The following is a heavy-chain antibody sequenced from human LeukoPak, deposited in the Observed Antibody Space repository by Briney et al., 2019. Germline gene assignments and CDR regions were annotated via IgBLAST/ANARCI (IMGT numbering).Heavy chain of an antibody. D-gene: IGHD1-26*01. V-gene: IGHV3-49*03. J-gene: IGHJ4*02. CDR3: TTEVGKWELSRFDF. CDR1: GFTFGDYA. CDR2: IRSKAYGGTT. Sequence: SGGSLRLSCTASGFTFGDYAMSWFRQAPGKGVEWVGFIRSKAYGGTTEYAASVKGRFTISRDDSKSIAYLQMNSLKTEDTAVYYCTTEVGKWELSRFDFWGQGTLVTVSS.